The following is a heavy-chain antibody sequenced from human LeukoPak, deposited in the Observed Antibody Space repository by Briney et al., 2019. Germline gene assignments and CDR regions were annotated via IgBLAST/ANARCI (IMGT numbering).Heavy chain of an antibody. Sequence: GGSLRLSCAASGFTFSSYEMNWVRQAPGKGLEWVSYISSSGSTIYYADSVKGRFTISRDNSKNTLYLQMNSLRAEDTAVYYCARIGLAAAGSDYWGQGTLVTVSS. CDR2: ISSSGSTI. J-gene: IGHJ4*02. V-gene: IGHV3-48*03. CDR3: ARIGLAAAGSDY. CDR1: GFTFSSYE. D-gene: IGHD6-13*01.